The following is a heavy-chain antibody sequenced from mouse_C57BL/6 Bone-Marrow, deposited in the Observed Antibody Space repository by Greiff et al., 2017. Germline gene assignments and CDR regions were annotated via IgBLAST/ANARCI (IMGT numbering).Heavy chain of an antibody. CDR3: ARTFTVVATFDY. V-gene: IGHV14-3*01. D-gene: IGHD1-1*01. CDR1: GFNIKNTY. Sequence: EVQLQQSVAELVRPGASVKLSCTASGFNIKNTYMHWVKQRPEQGLEWIGRIDPANGNTKYAPKFQGKATITVDTSSNTAYLQLSCLTSDDTAIYYWARTFTVVATFDYWGQGTTLTVSS. J-gene: IGHJ2*01. CDR2: IDPANGNT.